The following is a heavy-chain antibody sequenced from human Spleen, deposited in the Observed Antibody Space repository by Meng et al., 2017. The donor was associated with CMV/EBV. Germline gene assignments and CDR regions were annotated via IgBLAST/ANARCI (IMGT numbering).Heavy chain of an antibody. Sequence: SVKVSCKASGGTFSSYTISWVRQAPGQGLEWMGRIIPILGIANYAQKFQGRVTITADKSTSTAYMELSSLRSEDTAVYYCARGGPDCTNGVCPAYWYFDLWGRGTLVTVSS. V-gene: IGHV1-69*02. CDR1: GGTFSSYT. J-gene: IGHJ2*01. CDR3: ARGGPDCTNGVCPAYWYFDL. D-gene: IGHD2-8*01. CDR2: IIPILGIA.